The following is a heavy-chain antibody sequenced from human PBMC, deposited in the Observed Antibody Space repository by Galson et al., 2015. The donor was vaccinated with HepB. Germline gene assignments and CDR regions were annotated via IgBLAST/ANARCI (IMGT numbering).Heavy chain of an antibody. J-gene: IGHJ2*01. Sequence: SLRLSCAASGFTFSRYWMSWVRQAPGKGLEWVANIKEDGSEKYHVDSVKGRFTISRDNVKNSLYLQMNNLRAEDTAVYYCARIFCTATCYDGSWYFDLWGRGTLVTVSS. CDR1: GFTFSRYW. V-gene: IGHV3-7*03. CDR2: IKEDGSEK. CDR3: ARIFCTATCYDGSWYFDL. D-gene: IGHD2-2*01.